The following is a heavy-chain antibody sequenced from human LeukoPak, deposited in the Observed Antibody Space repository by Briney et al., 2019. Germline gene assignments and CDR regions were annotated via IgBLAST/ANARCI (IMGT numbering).Heavy chain of an antibody. V-gene: IGHV3-7*04. CDR2: INQDGSGK. Sequence: GGSRRLACAAAGFTLSRSWMSWVREAPGKGLEWVANINQDGSGKYYLDSLRGRFTISRDNAKNSLYLQVNSLRAEDTAVYYCVRGVDYWGQGILVTVSS. CDR3: VRGVDY. CDR1: GFTLSRSW. J-gene: IGHJ4*02.